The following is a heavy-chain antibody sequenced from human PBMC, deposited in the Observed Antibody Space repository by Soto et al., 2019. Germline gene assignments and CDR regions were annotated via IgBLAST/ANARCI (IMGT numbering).Heavy chain of an antibody. J-gene: IGHJ1*01. CDR1: GFTFSSYG. Sequence: EVQLLESGGNLVQPGGSLRLSCAVSGFTFSSYGMTWVRQAPGKGLEWVSIISGSGHSADYADSVRGRFTISRDNSKNTLFLHMNRLRAEDTAVYYCAKDESITSRRRHAAEYFQYWGQGTLVTVSS. D-gene: IGHD6-6*01. CDR2: ISGSGHSA. CDR3: AKDESITSRRRHAAEYFQY. V-gene: IGHV3-23*01.